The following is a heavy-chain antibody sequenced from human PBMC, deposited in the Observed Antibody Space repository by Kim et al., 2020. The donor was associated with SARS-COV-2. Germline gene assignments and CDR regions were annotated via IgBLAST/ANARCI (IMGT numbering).Heavy chain of an antibody. CDR3: ARGVTYYDILTGYDY. V-gene: IGHV4-59*01. J-gene: IGHJ4*02. D-gene: IGHD3-9*01. CDR2: IYYSGST. CDR1: GGSISSYY. Sequence: SETLSHTCTVSGGSISSYYWSWIRQPPGKGLEWIGYIYYSGSTNYNPSLKSRVTISVDTSKNQFSLKLSSVTAADTAVYYCARGVTYYDILTGYDYWGQG.